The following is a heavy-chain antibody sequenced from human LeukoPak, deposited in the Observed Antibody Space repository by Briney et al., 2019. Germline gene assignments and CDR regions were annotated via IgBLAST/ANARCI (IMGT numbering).Heavy chain of an antibody. Sequence: GGSLRLSCAASGFTFSSYGMHWVRQAPGKGLEWVGVIWYDGSNKYYADSVKGRFTISRDNSKNTLYLQMNSLRAEDTAVYYCARDRGYSSSWSTRYYYYGMDVWGQGATVTVSS. CDR1: GFTFSSYG. CDR3: ARDRGYSSSWSTRYYYYGMDV. CDR2: IWYDGSNK. D-gene: IGHD6-13*01. V-gene: IGHV3-33*01. J-gene: IGHJ6*02.